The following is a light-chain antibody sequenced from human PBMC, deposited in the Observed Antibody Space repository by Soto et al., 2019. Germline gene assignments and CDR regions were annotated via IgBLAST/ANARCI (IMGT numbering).Light chain of an antibody. V-gene: IGKV3-15*01. CDR3: QQYNSYSKT. J-gene: IGKJ1*01. Sequence: EVVMTQSPATLSVSPGERATLSCRASHSVSSSLAWYQQKPGQAPRLLIYGASTRATGIPARFSGSGSGTEFTLTISSLQPDDFASYYCQQYNSYSKTFGQGTKVDIK. CDR1: HSVSSS. CDR2: GAS.